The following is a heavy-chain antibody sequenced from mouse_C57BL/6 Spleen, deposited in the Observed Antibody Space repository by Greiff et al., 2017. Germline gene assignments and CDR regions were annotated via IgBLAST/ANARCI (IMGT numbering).Heavy chain of an antibody. Sequence: QVQLQQPGAELVKPGASVKLSCKASGYTFTSYWMHWVKQRPGRGLEWIGRIDPNSGGTKYNEKFKSKDTLTVDKPSSTAYMQLSSLTSEDSAVYYCAREGMVTTGYWYCDVWGTGTTVTVSS. J-gene: IGHJ1*03. CDR3: AREGMVTTGYWYCDV. V-gene: IGHV1-72*01. CDR2: IDPNSGGT. D-gene: IGHD2-2*01. CDR1: GYTFTSYW.